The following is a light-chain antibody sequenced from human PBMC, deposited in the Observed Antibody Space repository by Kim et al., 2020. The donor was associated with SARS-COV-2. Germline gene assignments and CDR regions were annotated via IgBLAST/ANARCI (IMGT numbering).Light chain of an antibody. J-gene: IGLJ3*02. CDR3: CSYAGSNTWV. V-gene: IGLV2-23*01. Sequence: GQSITISCTGTSIYVGTYNLISWYQQYPGKAPKLMIYEGSQRPSGVSNRFSGSKSGYMASLTISGLQAEDEADYYCCSYAGSNTWVFGGGTKLTVL. CDR2: EGS. CDR1: SIYVGTYNL.